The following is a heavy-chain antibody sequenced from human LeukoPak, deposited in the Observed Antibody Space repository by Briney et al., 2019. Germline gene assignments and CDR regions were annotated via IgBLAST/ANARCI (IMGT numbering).Heavy chain of an antibody. D-gene: IGHD3-3*02. CDR2: IQSKTDGGKI. J-gene: IGHJ4*02. Sequence: GGSLRLSCAASGFIFTNAWMNWVRQAPGKRLEWVGRIQSKTDGGKIDYAAPVKGRFTISRDDSKNTLYLQMNSLKTEDTAIYYCTTGIRGDWGQGTLVTVSS. V-gene: IGHV3-15*07. CDR1: GFIFTNAW. CDR3: TTGIRGD.